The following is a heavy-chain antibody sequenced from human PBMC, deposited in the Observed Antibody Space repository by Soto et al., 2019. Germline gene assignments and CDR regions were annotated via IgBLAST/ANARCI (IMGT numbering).Heavy chain of an antibody. CDR1: GDTFTSYF. J-gene: IGHJ6*02. CDR2: INPSGGTT. D-gene: IGHD2-2*02. CDR3: ARRYCIDTSCYSNAMDV. V-gene: IGHV1-46*01. Sequence: GASVKVSCKASGDTFTSYFMHWVRQAPGQGLEWMGVINPSGGTTSYAQRFQGRVTMTRDTSTSTVYMEMSSLRSEDTAVYYCARRYCIDTSCYSNAMDVWGQGTTVTVSS.